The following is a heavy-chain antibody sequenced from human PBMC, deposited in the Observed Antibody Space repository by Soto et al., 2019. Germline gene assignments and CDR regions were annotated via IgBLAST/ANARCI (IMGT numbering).Heavy chain of an antibody. CDR1: GFTFSGFD. CDR2: IGTAGDT. CDR3: AKSQEIGTHFFDS. V-gene: IGHV3-13*01. J-gene: IGHJ4*02. Sequence: GSLLLPCKASGFTFSGFDMHWVRQPTGKGLEWVSSIGTAGDTYYAVSVKGRFTISRDNAKNSLSLQMNSLRAGDMAVYFCAKSQEIGTHFFDSRGQGTQVTVSS. D-gene: IGHD6-13*01.